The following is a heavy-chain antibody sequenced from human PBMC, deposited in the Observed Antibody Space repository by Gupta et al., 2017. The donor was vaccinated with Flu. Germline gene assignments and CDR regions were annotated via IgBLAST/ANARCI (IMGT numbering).Heavy chain of an antibody. V-gene: IGHV3-23*01. CDR3: ARYDDLNYHYNGMDV. Sequence: DAVKGRFTISRDNSKNTLFLQMDNLRAEDTAVYYCARYDDLNYHYNGMDVWGQGTTVTVSS. J-gene: IGHJ6*02. D-gene: IGHD3-10*01.